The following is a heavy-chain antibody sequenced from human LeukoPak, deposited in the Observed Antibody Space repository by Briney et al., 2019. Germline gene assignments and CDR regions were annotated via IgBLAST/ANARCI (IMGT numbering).Heavy chain of an antibody. V-gene: IGHV3-30*02. CDR3: APAGDYYFDY. J-gene: IGHJ4*02. Sequence: GGSLRLSCAASGFTFSSYGIHWVRQAPGKGLEWVTFIGYDGRNKYYADSVKGRFTISRDNSKNTLSLQMNSLRADDTAVYYCAPAGDYYFDYWGQGTLVTVSS. D-gene: IGHD3-10*01. CDR2: IGYDGRNK. CDR1: GFTFSSYG.